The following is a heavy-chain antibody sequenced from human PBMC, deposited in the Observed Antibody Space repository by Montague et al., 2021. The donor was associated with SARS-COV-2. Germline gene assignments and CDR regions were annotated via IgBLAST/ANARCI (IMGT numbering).Heavy chain of an antibody. J-gene: IGHJ6*02. Sequence: SLRLSCAASGFTLSSYEMNWVRQAPGKGLEWVSYISSSGSTIYHADSVKGRFTISRDNAKNSLYLQMNSLRAEDTAVYYCARNYYDSSGYYYPFYYYGMDVWGQGTTVTVSS. CDR3: ARNYYDSSGYYYPFYYYGMDV. CDR2: ISSSGSTI. CDR1: GFTLSSYE. D-gene: IGHD3-22*01. V-gene: IGHV3-48*03.